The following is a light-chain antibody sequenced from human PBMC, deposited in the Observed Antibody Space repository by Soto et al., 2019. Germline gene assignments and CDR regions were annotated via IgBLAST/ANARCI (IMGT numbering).Light chain of an antibody. J-gene: IGLJ2*01. CDR1: SSNIGSHT. CDR2: SNT. Sequence: QSVLTQPPSASGTPGQTIAISCSGGSSNIGSHTVNWYQQLPGTAPRLLIYSNTQRPSGVPDRFSGSKSGTSASLAISGLQSEYEGDYYCAAWDDSLNGFVFGGGTKVTVL. CDR3: AAWDDSLNGFV. V-gene: IGLV1-44*01.